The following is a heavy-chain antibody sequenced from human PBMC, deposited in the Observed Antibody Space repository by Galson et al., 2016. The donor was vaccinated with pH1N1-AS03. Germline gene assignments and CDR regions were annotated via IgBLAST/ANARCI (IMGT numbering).Heavy chain of an antibody. D-gene: IGHD3/OR15-3a*01. V-gene: IGHV3-9*01. CDR1: GFRFDDYA. Sequence: SLRLSCAVSGFRFDDYAMHWVRQAPGKGLEWVSSISWNSNKIDYADSVKGRFTISRDSAKNSLNLQMNSLRAEDTALYYRIKGGAASADFFDIWGQGTMVTVSS. CDR2: ISWNSNKI. CDR3: IKGGAASADFFDI. J-gene: IGHJ3*02.